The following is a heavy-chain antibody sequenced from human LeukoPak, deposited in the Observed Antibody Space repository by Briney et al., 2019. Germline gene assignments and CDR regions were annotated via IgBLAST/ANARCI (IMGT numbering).Heavy chain of an antibody. J-gene: IGHJ3*02. D-gene: IGHD3-22*01. CDR3: ASWMDSSGYYGPDAFDI. V-gene: IGHV3-21*01. Sequence: GGSLRLSCAASGFIFSTYWMSWVRQAPGKGLEWVSSISSSSSYIYYADSVKGRFTISRDNAKNSLYLQMNSLRAEDTAVYYCASWMDSSGYYGPDAFDIWGQGTMVTVSS. CDR1: GFIFSTYW. CDR2: ISSSSSYI.